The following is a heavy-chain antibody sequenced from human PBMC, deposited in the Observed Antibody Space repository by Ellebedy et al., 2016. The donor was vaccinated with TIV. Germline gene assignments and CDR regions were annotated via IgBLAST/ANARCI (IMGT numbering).Heavy chain of an antibody. V-gene: IGHV3-33*08. CDR1: GFTFSSYG. Sequence: PGGSLRLSCAASGFTFSSYGMHWVRQAPGKGLAWVAVIWYDGSNKYYADSVTGRFTISRDKSKNTLYLQMNSLRAEDTDVYYCARGHEVVIHPHNYYYDGMDVWGQGTTVTVSS. D-gene: IGHD2/OR15-2a*01. J-gene: IGHJ6*02. CDR3: ARGHEVVIHPHNYYYDGMDV. CDR2: IWYDGSNK.